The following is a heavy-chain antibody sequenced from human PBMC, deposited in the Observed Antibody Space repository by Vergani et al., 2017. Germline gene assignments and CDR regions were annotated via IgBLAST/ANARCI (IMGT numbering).Heavy chain of an antibody. CDR2: IYYSGST. D-gene: IGHD5-18*01. V-gene: IGHV4-59*01. CDR1: GGSISSYY. Sequence: QVQLQESGPGLVKPSETLSLTCTVSGGSISSYYWSWIRQPPGKGLEWIGYIYYSGSTNYNPSLKCRVTISVDTSKNQFSLKLSSVTAADTAVYYCARDYTAGASGYYYGMDVWGQGTTVTVSS. J-gene: IGHJ6*02. CDR3: ARDYTAGASGYYYGMDV.